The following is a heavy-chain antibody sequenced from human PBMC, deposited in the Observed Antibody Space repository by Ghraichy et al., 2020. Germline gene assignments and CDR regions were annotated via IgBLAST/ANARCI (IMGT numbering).Heavy chain of an antibody. J-gene: IGHJ4*02. CDR3: AKADWGSVDY. D-gene: IGHD3/OR15-3a*01. CDR2: MNQDGSEK. V-gene: IGHV3-7*03. CDR1: GFTYNKYW. Sequence: GGSLRLSCAASGFTYNKYWMSWVRQAPGKGLEWVANMNQDGSEKYYVDSVKGRFTISRDNAKNSPYLQMNSLRAEDTAVYYCAKADWGSVDYWGQGTLVTVSS.